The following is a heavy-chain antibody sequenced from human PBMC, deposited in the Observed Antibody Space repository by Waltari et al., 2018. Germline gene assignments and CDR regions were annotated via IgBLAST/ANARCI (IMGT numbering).Heavy chain of an antibody. D-gene: IGHD3-10*01. CDR2: IYHSGST. V-gene: IGHV4-38-2*02. CDR3: ARDWSAAMVQGVILFPYYMDV. CDR1: GYSISSGYY. Sequence: QVQLQESGPGLVKPSETLSLTCTVSGYSISSGYYWGWIRQPPGKGLERIGSIYHSGSTYYNPSLKSRVTISVDTSKNQFSLKLSSVTAADTAVYYCARDWSAAMVQGVILFPYYMDVWGKGTTVTVSS. J-gene: IGHJ6*03.